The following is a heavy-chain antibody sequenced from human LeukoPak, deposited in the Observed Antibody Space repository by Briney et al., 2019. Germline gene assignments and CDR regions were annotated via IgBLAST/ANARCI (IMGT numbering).Heavy chain of an antibody. V-gene: IGHV5-51*01. CDR2: IYPDDSET. J-gene: IGHJ3*01. CDR3: ARDYDFTEPDGFDL. Sequence: GESLKISCKGSGFIFTRHWIGWVRQMPGKGLEWMGVIYPDDSETRYSPPFQGRVTISAAKSISTAYLQWSSLQASDTAMYYCARDYDFTEPDGFDLWGQGTMVTVSS. CDR1: GFIFTRHW. D-gene: IGHD3/OR15-3a*01.